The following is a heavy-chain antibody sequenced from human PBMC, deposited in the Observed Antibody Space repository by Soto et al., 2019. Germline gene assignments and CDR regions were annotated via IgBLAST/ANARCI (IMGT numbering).Heavy chain of an antibody. CDR1: GGSISSGDYY. V-gene: IGHV4-30-4*01. D-gene: IGHD5-18*01. CDR3: ARAGYSYGFDY. CDR2: IYYSGST. J-gene: IGHJ4*02. Sequence: QVQLQESGPGLVKPSQTLSLPCTVSGGSISSGDYYWSWIRQPPGKGLEWIGYIYYSGSTYSNPSLKSRVTTSVDTSRNQFSLKLSSVTAADTAVYYCARAGYSYGFDYWGQGTLVTVSS.